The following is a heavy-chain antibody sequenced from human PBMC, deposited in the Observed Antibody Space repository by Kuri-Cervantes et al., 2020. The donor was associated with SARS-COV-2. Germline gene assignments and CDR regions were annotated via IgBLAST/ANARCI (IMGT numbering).Heavy chain of an antibody. CDR2: IYTSGST. V-gene: IGHV4-4*07. CDR1: GGSISSYY. Sequence: SETLSLTCTVSGGSISSYYWSWIRQPAGKGLEWIGRIYTSGSTNYNPSLKGRVPMSVDTSKSQFSMKLSSVTAADTAVYYCARERYSSGGAFDIWGQGTMVTVSS. J-gene: IGHJ3*02. CDR3: ARERYSSGGAFDI. D-gene: IGHD6-19*01.